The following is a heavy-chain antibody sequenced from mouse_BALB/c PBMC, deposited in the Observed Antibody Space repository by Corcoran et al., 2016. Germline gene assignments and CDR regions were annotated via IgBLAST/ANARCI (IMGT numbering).Heavy chain of an antibody. CDR1: GYTFTDYD. J-gene: IGHJ2*01. Sequence: EVLLQQSGPELVKPGASVKIPCKASGYTFTDYDLVWVKQSHGKSLEWIGDINPNNGGTIFNQKFKGKATLTVDKSSSTAYMELRSLTSEDTAVYYCARRDYFGSSPFDYWGQGTTLTVSS. CDR3: ARRDYFGSSPFDY. V-gene: IGHV1-18*01. CDR2: INPNNGGT. D-gene: IGHD1-1*01.